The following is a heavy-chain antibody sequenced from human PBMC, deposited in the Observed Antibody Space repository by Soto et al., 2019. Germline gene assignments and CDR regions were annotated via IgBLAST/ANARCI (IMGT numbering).Heavy chain of an antibody. J-gene: IGHJ5*02. CDR3: ARHISSGTNIAAIRSFDP. V-gene: IGHV4-34*01. Sequence: SQTLSLTCAVYGGSFSGYYWTWIRQPPGKRLEWIGEITHSGSTNYNPSLKSRITISADTSKNQFSLKLSSVTAADTAVYYCARHISSGTNIAAIRSFDPWGQGTLVTVSS. D-gene: IGHD1-7*01. CDR1: GGSFSGYY. CDR2: ITHSGST.